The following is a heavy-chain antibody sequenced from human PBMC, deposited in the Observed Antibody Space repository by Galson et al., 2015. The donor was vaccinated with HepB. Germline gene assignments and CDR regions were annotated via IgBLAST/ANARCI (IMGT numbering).Heavy chain of an antibody. Sequence: SLRLSCAASGFTFSSYGMHWVRQAPGKGLEWVAVISYDESNKYYGESVQGRFTISRDTPKNTVHLQMNSLRAEDTAVYYCAKGEGRSYDPGAAIDYWGQGTLVTVSS. D-gene: IGHD3-16*01. CDR2: ISYDESNK. CDR1: GFTFSSYG. CDR3: AKGEGRSYDPGAAIDY. V-gene: IGHV3-30*18. J-gene: IGHJ4*02.